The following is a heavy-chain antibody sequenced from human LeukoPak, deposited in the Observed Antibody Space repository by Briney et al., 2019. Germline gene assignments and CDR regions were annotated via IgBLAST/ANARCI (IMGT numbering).Heavy chain of an antibody. CDR2: FDPEDGET. V-gene: IGHV1-24*01. Sequence: ASVKVSCKVSGYTLTELSMHWVRQAPGKGLEWMGGFDPEDGETIYAQKFQGRVTMTEDTSTDTAYMELSSLRSEDTAVYYCATDRPYGGNSAPAFDIWGQGTMVTVSS. D-gene: IGHD4-23*01. CDR1: GYTLTELS. J-gene: IGHJ3*02. CDR3: ATDRPYGGNSAPAFDI.